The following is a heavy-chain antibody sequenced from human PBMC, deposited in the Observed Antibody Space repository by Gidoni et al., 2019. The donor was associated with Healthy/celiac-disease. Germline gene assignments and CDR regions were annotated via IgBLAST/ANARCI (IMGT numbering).Heavy chain of an antibody. CDR1: GYSTSSGYY. CDR3: ARAEHIVVVPAAYIGY. J-gene: IGHJ4*02. V-gene: IGHV4-38-2*01. CDR2: IYHSGST. D-gene: IGHD2-2*01. Sequence: QVQLQESGPGLVKPSETLSLTCAVSGYSTSSGYYWGWIRQPPGKGLEWIGSIYHSGSTYYNPSLKSRVTISVDTSKNQFSLKLSSVTAADTAVYYCARAEHIVVVPAAYIGYWGQGTLVTVSS.